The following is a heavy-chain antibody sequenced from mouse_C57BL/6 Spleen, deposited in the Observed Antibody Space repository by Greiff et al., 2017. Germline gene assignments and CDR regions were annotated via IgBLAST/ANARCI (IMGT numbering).Heavy chain of an antibody. Sequence: VQLQQSGAALARPVASVTLSCKASCYTFPSYGLSWVKQRTGQGLEWIGESYPRSCTTYYNEKFKGKATLTADKSSSPAYMELRSLTSEDSAVYFCARRGGGYYAWFAYWGQGILGTVSA. CDR2: SYPRSCTT. J-gene: IGHJ3*01. CDR1: CYTFPSYG. D-gene: IGHD2-3*01. CDR3: ARRGGGYYAWFAY. V-gene: IGHV1-81*01.